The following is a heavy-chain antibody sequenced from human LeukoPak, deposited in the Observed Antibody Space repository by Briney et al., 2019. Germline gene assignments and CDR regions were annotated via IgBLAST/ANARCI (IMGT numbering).Heavy chain of an antibody. V-gene: IGHV1-2*02. D-gene: IGHD6-19*01. CDR1: DYTFTGYY. J-gene: IGHJ4*02. Sequence: ASVKVSCKASDYTFTGYYIHWVRQAPGQGLEWMGWINPNSGDTNYAQKFQGSVTMTRNTSISTAYMELSRLRSDDTAVFYCARGGIIVPGPYRGMTDYRGQGTLVTVSS. CDR2: INPNSGDT. CDR3: ARGGIIVPGPYRGMTDY.